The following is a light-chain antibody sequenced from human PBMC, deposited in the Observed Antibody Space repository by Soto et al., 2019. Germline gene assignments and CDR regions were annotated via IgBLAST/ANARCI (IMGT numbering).Light chain of an antibody. V-gene: IGKV3-20*01. J-gene: IGKJ1*01. CDR2: GAS. Sequence: EIVLTQSPDTLSLSPGERATLSCRASQSINSNYLAWYQQKPGQGPRPLIYGASSRATGIPDRFSGSGSGTHFTLTISRLEPEDFAVYYCQQYDSSPRTFGQGTKVEIK. CDR1: QSINSNY. CDR3: QQYDSSPRT.